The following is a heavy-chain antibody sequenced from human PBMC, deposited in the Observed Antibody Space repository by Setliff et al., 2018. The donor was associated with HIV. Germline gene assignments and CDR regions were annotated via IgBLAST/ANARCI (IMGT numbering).Heavy chain of an antibody. CDR3: ARRRGQKATGWYYFDF. J-gene: IGHJ4*02. Sequence: SETLSLTCSVSGGPITSNTYFWDWIRQAPGKGLEWIGSIYHSGDTYYNPSLKSRVSISVDTSKRQFSLKLTSVTAGDSALYYCARRRGQKATGWYYFDFWGQGTLVTVSS. CDR1: GGPITSNTYF. V-gene: IGHV4-39*01. CDR2: IYHSGDT. D-gene: IGHD6-19*01.